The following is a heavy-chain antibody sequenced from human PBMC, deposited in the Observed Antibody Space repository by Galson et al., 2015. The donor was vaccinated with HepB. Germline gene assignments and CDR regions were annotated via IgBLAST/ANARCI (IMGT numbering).Heavy chain of an antibody. J-gene: IGHJ4*02. V-gene: IGHV3-7*03. CDR1: GFTFSSFW. CDR3: ARDSTPSTSSWQSNDY. D-gene: IGHD6-13*01. CDR2: IKEDGSET. Sequence: SLRLSCAASGFTFSSFWMSWVRQAPGKGLEWLANIKEDGSETYCVDSVKGRFTISRDNAKNSLYLQMSSLRADDTAVYYCARDSTPSTSSWQSNDYWGQGTLVTVSS.